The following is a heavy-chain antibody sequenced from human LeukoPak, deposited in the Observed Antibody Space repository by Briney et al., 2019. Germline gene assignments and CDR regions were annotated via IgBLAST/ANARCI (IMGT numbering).Heavy chain of an antibody. D-gene: IGHD3-16*02. Sequence: ASVKVSCKASGYTFTSYYMHWVRQAPGQGLEWMGWINPNSGGTNYAQKFQGRVTMTRDTSISTDYMELSRLRSDDTAVYYCARERPAAVIAFYYYYYYMDVWGKGTTVTVSS. V-gene: IGHV1-2*02. CDR1: GYTFTSYY. CDR3: ARERPAAVIAFYYYYYYMDV. CDR2: INPNSGGT. J-gene: IGHJ6*03.